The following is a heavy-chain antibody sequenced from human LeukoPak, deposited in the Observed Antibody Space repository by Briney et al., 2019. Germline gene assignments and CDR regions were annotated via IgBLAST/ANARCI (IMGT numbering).Heavy chain of an antibody. CDR2: ISSSSSYI. V-gene: IGHV3-21*01. J-gene: IGHJ6*03. CDR3: ARDPGWGFGGAYYYYYYMDV. CDR1: GFTFSSYS. D-gene: IGHD3-10*01. Sequence: PGGSLRLSCAASGFTFSSYSMNWVRQAPGKGLEWVSSISSSSSYIYYADSVKGRFTISRDNAKNSLYLQMNSLRAEDTAVYYCARDPGWGFGGAYYYYYYMDVWGKGTTVTVSS.